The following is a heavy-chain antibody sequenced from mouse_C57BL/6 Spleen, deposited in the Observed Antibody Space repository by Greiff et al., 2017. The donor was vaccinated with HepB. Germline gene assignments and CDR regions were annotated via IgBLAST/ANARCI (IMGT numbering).Heavy chain of an antibody. CDR2: INPNYGTT. Sequence: EVKLMESGPELVKPGASVKISCKASGYSFTDYNMNWVKQSNGKSLEWIGVINPNYGTTSYNQKFKGKATLTVDQSSSTAYMQLNSLTSEDSAVYYCARGYGSSYRSWFAYWGQGTLVTVSA. D-gene: IGHD1-1*01. CDR1: GYSFTDYN. CDR3: ARGYGSSYRSWFAY. J-gene: IGHJ3*01. V-gene: IGHV1-39*01.